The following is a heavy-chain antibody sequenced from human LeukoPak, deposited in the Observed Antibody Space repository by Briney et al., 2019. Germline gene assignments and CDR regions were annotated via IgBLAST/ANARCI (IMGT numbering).Heavy chain of an antibody. Sequence: PSETLSLTCTVSGGSISSYYWSWIRQPPGKGLEWIGYIYYSGSTNYNPSLKSRVTISVDTSKNQFSLKLSSVTAADTAVYYCARQQEGAAAEIGYWGQGTLVTVSS. J-gene: IGHJ4*02. V-gene: IGHV4-59*08. CDR2: IYYSGST. CDR1: GGSISSYY. CDR3: ARQQEGAAAEIGY. D-gene: IGHD6-13*01.